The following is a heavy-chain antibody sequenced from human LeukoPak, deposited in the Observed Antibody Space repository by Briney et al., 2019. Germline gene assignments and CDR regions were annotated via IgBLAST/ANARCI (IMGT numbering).Heavy chain of an antibody. Sequence: PGGSLRLSCAASGFTFSNYAMSWVRQAPGKGLEWVSTITGSGGSTYYTDSVKGRFTISRDNSKNTLYLQVNSLRAEDTAVYYCAKDFRSGNYYFDYWGQGTLVTVSS. CDR3: AKDFRSGNYYFDY. D-gene: IGHD3-3*01. CDR2: ITGSGGST. CDR1: GFTFSNYA. J-gene: IGHJ4*02. V-gene: IGHV3-23*01.